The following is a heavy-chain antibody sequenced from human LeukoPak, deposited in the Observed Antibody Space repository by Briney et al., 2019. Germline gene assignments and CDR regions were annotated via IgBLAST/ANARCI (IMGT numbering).Heavy chain of an antibody. D-gene: IGHD6-19*01. Sequence: PGGSLRLSCVASGFTFSSYWMTWVRQAPGEGLEWLANIKEDGSIQYYLDPVKGRFTISRDNAKTSVYLQLNSLRADDTAVYYCARDVWTGVAVSDYWGQGTLVTVSS. CDR3: ARDVWTGVAVSDY. CDR2: IKEDGSIQ. CDR1: GFTFSSYW. J-gene: IGHJ4*02. V-gene: IGHV3-7*01.